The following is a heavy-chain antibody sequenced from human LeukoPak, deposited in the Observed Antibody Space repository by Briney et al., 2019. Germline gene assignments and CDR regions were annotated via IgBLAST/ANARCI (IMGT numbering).Heavy chain of an antibody. J-gene: IGHJ4*02. CDR2: VSGSGGST. CDR3: AKNSGFSYGYYFDY. CDR1: GFTFSSYA. V-gene: IGHV3-23*01. D-gene: IGHD5-18*01. Sequence: GGSLRLSCAASGFTFSSYAMSWVRQAPGKGLEWVSAVSGSGGSTYYADSVKGRFTISRDSSKNTLYLQMNNLRAEDTPVYYCAKNSGFSYGYYFDYWGQGTLVTVSS.